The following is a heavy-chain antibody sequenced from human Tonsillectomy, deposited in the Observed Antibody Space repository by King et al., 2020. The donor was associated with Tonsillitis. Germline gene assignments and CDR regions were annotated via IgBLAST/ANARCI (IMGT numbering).Heavy chain of an antibody. V-gene: IGHV3-23*01. J-gene: IGHJ3*01. Sequence: VQLLESGGGLVQPGGSLRLSCAASGFTFNDYAMSWVRQAPGKGLAWVSTISGSGGNTYYADSVQGRFTISRDNSKNTLYLQVNSLRAEDTAIYYCAKTNYDFWSGFTAGAFDVWGQGAMVTVSS. CDR2: ISGSGGNT. CDR1: GFTFNDYA. CDR3: AKTNYDFWSGFTAGAFDV. D-gene: IGHD3-3*01.